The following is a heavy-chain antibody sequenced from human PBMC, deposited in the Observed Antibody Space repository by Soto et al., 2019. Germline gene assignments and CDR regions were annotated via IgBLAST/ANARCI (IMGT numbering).Heavy chain of an antibody. CDR2: ISGSGGST. D-gene: IGHD4-17*01. Sequence: GESLKISCAASGFTFSSYAMSWVRQAPGKGLEWVSAISGSGGSTYYADSVKGRFTISRDNSKNTLYLQMNSLRAEDTAVYYCAKGFWRTTVTTHMGGMDVWGQGTTVTVSS. J-gene: IGHJ6*02. CDR3: AKGFWRTTVTTHMGGMDV. V-gene: IGHV3-23*01. CDR1: GFTFSSYA.